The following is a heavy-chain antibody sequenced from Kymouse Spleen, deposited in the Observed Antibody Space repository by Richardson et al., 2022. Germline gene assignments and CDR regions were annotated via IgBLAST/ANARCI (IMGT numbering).Heavy chain of an antibody. V-gene: IGHV4-59*01. CDR2: IYYSGST. CDR3: ARDRLWDY. J-gene: IGHJ4*02. CDR1: GGSISSYY. D-gene: IGHD2-21*02. Sequence: QVQLQESGPGLVKPSETLSLTCTVSGGSISSYYWSWIRQPPGKGLEWIGYIYYSGSTNYNPSLKSRVTISVDTSKNQFSLKLSSVTAADTAVYYCARDRLWDYWGQGTLVTVSS.